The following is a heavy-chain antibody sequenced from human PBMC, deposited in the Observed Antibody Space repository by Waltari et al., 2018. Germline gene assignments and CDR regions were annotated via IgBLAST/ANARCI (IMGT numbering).Heavy chain of an antibody. Sequence: QVQLVQSGAEVQKPGASVKVSCKDSGYTFTSYDINWMRPATGHGLEWMGWMNPNSGNTGDAKKCQGRVTMTRNTSISTAYMELSRLRSEETAVYYGASGALGYYGSGSYNWFDPWGQGTLVTVSS. V-gene: IGHV1-8*01. CDR2: MNPNSGNT. D-gene: IGHD3-10*01. CDR3: ASGALGYYGSGSYNWFDP. CDR1: GYTFTSYD. J-gene: IGHJ5*02.